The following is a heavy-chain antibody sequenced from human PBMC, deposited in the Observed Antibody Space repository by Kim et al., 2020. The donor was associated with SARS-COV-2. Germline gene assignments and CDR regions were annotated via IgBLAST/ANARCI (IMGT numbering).Heavy chain of an antibody. J-gene: IGHJ4*02. D-gene: IGHD3-10*01. Sequence: SLKSQVTLSVDTSKNQFSLKLSSVTAADTAVYYCVRSGSYYNFPLYYFDYWGQGTLVTVSS. CDR3: VRSGSYYNFPLYYFDY. V-gene: IGHV4-59*01.